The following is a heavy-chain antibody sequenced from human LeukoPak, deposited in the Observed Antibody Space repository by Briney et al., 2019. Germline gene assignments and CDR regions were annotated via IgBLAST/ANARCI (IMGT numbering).Heavy chain of an antibody. J-gene: IGHJ4*02. Sequence: QPGGSLRLSCAASEFSVGSNYMTWVRQAPGKGLEWVSLIYSGGSTYYADSVKGRFTISRDNSKNTLYLQMNSLTDEDTAVYYCAKVRWDNSGWYYLDNWGQGTLVTVSS. V-gene: IGHV3-66*01. CDR1: EFSVGSNY. D-gene: IGHD6-19*01. CDR3: AKVRWDNSGWYYLDN. CDR2: IYSGGST.